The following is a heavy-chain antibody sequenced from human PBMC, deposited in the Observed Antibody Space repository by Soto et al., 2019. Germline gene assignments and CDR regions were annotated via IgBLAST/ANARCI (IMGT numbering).Heavy chain of an antibody. J-gene: IGHJ6*02. CDR2: INGGTGQT. Sequence: ASVKVSCKASGYTFSTYAMHWVRQAPGQSLERMGWINGGTGQTRYSQRFQDGVTITRDTSAKTTYMDLTSLRSEDTAVYYCARGKGMEENYYYYGMDIWGQGTTVTVSS. CDR1: GYTFSTYA. CDR3: ARGKGMEENYYYYGMDI. V-gene: IGHV1-3*01. D-gene: IGHD1-1*01.